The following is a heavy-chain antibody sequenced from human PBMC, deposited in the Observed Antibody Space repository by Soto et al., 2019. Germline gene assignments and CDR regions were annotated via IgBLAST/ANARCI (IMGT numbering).Heavy chain of an antibody. CDR1: GFTFSSYA. Sequence: QVQLVESGGGVVQPGRSLRLSCAASGFTFSSYAMHWVRQAPGKGLEWVAVISYDGSNKYYADSVKGRFTISRDNSKNTLYLQMNSLRAEDTAVYYCARVAGIWGQGTLVTVSS. D-gene: IGHD6-13*01. CDR3: ARVAGI. V-gene: IGHV3-30-3*01. CDR2: ISYDGSNK. J-gene: IGHJ4*02.